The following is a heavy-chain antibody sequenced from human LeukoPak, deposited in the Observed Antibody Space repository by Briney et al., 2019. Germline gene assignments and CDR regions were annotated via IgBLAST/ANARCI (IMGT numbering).Heavy chain of an antibody. V-gene: IGHV1-46*01. D-gene: IGHD3-22*01. J-gene: IGHJ3*02. Sequence: ASAKVSCKVSAYTFTSYYMHWVRQAPAQGLEWMGVINPSGGSTSYAQKFQGRVTMTRDTFTSTVYMELSSLRSEDTAVYYCARPAILSSGQLGAFDIWGQGTMVTVCS. CDR3: ARPAILSSGQLGAFDI. CDR1: AYTFTSYY. CDR2: INPSGGST.